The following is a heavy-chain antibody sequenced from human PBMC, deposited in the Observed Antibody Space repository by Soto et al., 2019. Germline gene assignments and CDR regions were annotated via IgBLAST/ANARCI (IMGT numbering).Heavy chain of an antibody. V-gene: IGHV4-59*01. D-gene: IGHD5-12*01. Sequence: HVQLQESGPGLVKPSETLSLSCTVAGDSISSYYWSWIRQPPGTRLEWIGYINYSGSTNYNPSLKSRVAISVDTSKNQFSLKLISVTAADTAVYYCARYPRDGYIYCSFDIWGQGTLVTVSS. CDR3: ARYPRDGYIYCSFDI. CDR2: INYSGST. J-gene: IGHJ3*02. CDR1: GDSISSYY.